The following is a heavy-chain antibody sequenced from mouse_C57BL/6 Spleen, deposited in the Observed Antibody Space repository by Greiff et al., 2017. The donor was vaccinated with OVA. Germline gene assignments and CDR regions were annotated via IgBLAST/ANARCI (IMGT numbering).Heavy chain of an antibody. V-gene: IGHV1-42*01. J-gene: IGHJ1*03. CDR1: GYSFTGYY. CDR3: ARSGDDGYPYWYFDV. CDR2: INPSTGGT. D-gene: IGHD2-3*01. Sequence: VQLKESGPELVKPGASVKISCKASGYSFTGYYMNWVKQSPEKSLEWIGEINPSTGGTTYNQKFKAKATLTVDKSSSTAYMQLKSLTSEDSAVYYCARSGDDGYPYWYFDVWGTGTTVTVSS.